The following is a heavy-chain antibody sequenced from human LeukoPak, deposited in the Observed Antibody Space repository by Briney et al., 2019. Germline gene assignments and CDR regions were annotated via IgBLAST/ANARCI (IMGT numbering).Heavy chain of an antibody. Sequence: GASVKVSCKASGYTFTSYGISWVRQAPGQGLEWMGWISAYNGNTNYAQKLQGRVTMTTDTSTSTAYMELRSLRAEDTAVYYCARGRKMATIPGNWFDPWGQGTLVTVSS. CDR1: GYTFTSYG. D-gene: IGHD5-24*01. CDR2: ISAYNGNT. CDR3: ARGRKMATIPGNWFDP. J-gene: IGHJ5*02. V-gene: IGHV1-18*01.